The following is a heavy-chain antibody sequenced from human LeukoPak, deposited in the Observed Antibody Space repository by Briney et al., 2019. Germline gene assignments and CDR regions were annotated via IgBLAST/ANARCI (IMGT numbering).Heavy chain of an antibody. Sequence: GGSLRLSCAASGFTFNNYAMNWVRQAPGKGLEWVSTISGSGGDTYYADSVKGRFTISRENSKNTLYLQMNSLGAEDTAVYYCARIPSSWSYFDYWGQGTLVTVSS. CDR3: ARIPSSWSYFDY. CDR1: GFTFNNYA. D-gene: IGHD6-13*01. CDR2: ISGSGGDT. V-gene: IGHV3-23*01. J-gene: IGHJ4*02.